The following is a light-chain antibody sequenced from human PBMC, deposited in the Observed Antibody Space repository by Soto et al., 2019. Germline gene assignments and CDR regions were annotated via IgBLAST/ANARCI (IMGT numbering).Light chain of an antibody. V-gene: IGLV2-14*01. CDR3: SSYTSSSTFDV. Sequence: QSVLTQPASVSGSPGQSITISCTGSSSDVGGYYYVSWYQHHPGKAPKLMIYQVTNRPSGVSNRFSGSKSGNTASLTISGLQADDEADYYCSSYTSSSTFDVFGTGTKLTVL. CDR1: SSDVGGYYY. J-gene: IGLJ1*01. CDR2: QVT.